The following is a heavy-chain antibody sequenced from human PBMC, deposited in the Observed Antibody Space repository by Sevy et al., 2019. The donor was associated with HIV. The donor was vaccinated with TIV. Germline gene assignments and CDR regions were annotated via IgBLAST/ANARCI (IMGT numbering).Heavy chain of an antibody. D-gene: IGHD3-16*02. J-gene: IGHJ4*02. Sequence: GGSLRLSCAASRFTFSSYAMSWVRQAPGKGLEWVSAITGSGGSTYYPDSVKGRFTISRDNSKNTLYLQMNSLRAEDTAVYYCAKAFRYDYIWGSYRDYFDYWGQGTLVTVSS. CDR2: ITGSGGST. CDR1: RFTFSSYA. V-gene: IGHV3-23*01. CDR3: AKAFRYDYIWGSYRDYFDY.